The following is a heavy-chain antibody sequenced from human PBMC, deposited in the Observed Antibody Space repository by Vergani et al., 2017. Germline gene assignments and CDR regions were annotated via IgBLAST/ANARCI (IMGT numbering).Heavy chain of an antibody. J-gene: IGHJ3*02. V-gene: IGHV4-34*01. Sequence: QVQLQQWGAGLLKPSETLSLTCAVYGGSFSGYSWSWIRQPPGKGLEWIGYIYHSGSTYYNPSLKSRVTISVDRSKNQFSLKLSSVTAADTAVYYCAKKKEEKAFDIWGQGTMVTVSS. CDR3: AKKKEEKAFDI. CDR1: GGSFSGYS. CDR2: IYHSGST.